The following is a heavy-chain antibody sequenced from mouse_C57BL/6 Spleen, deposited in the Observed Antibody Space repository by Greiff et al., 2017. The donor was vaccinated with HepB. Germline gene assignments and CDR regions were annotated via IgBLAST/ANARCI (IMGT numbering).Heavy chain of an antibody. Sequence: QVQLKQPGAELVRPGSSVKLSCKASGYTFTSYWMDWVKQRPGQGLEWIGNIYPSDSETHYNQKFKDKATLTVDKSSSTAYMQLSSLTSEDSAVYYCARSLYPEAMDYWGQGTSVTVSS. CDR1: GYTFTSYW. V-gene: IGHV1-61*01. J-gene: IGHJ4*01. D-gene: IGHD2-1*01. CDR3: ARSLYPEAMDY. CDR2: IYPSDSET.